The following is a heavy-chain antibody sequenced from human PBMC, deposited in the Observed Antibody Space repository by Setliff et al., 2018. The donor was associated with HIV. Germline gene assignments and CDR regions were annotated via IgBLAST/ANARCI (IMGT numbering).Heavy chain of an antibody. CDR1: GGSISSSSYY. CDR3: ARDVLGYDSTGRFDL. CDR2: IYYSGST. Sequence: PSETLSLTCTVSGGSISSSSYYWGWIRQPPGKGLEWIGSIYYSGSTYYNPSLKSRVTISVDTSKNQFSLKLISVTAADTAVYYCARDVLGYDSTGRFDLWGRGTLVTVSS. D-gene: IGHD3-22*01. J-gene: IGHJ2*01. V-gene: IGHV4-39*07.